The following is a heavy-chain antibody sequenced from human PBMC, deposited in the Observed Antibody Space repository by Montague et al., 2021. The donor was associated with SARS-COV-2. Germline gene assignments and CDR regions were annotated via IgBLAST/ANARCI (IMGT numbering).Heavy chain of an antibody. CDR1: GDSVSSNSAA. D-gene: IGHD3-10*01. Sequence: CASSGDSVSSNSAAWNWIRQSPSRGLEWLGRTYYRSKWYNDYAVXVKSRITINPDTSKNQFSLQLNSVTPEDTAVYYCARGLWFGELLSLYYYYGMDVWGQGTTVTVS. CDR3: ARGLWFGELLSLYYYYGMDV. J-gene: IGHJ6*02. V-gene: IGHV6-1*01. CDR2: TYYRSKWYN.